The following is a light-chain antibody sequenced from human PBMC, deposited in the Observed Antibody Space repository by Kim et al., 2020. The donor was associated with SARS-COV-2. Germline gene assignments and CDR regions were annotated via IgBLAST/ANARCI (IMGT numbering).Light chain of an antibody. J-gene: IGLJ2*01. CDR1: SSDGGAYDY. CDR2: DVS. CDR3: SSYTTSSTVV. V-gene: IGLV2-14*03. Sequence: GQSITISCSVSSSDGGAYDYVAWYRQHSGKAPKLMLFDVSIRPSGVHNRFSGSKSGNTASLTISGLQAEDEADYYCSSYTTSSTVVFGGGTQLTVL.